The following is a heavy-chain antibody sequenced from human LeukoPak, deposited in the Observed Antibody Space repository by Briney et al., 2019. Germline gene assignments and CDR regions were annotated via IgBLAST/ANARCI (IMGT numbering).Heavy chain of an antibody. J-gene: IGHJ4*02. CDR3: AREGCSGGSCYYFDY. CDR1: GGSFSGYY. Sequence: SETLSLTCAVYGGSFSGYYWSWIRQPPGKGLEWIGEINHSGSTNYNPSLKSRVTISVDTSKNQFSLKLSSVTAADTAVYYCAREGCSGGSCYYFDYWGQGTLVTVS. V-gene: IGHV4-34*01. CDR2: INHSGST. D-gene: IGHD2-15*01.